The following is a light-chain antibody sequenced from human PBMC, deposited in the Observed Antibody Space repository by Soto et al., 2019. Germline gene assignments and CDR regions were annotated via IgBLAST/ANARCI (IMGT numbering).Light chain of an antibody. CDR1: QSVSNNY. CDR3: QQYGTFPRT. Sequence: EMVLTQSPGTLSLSPGERATLSCRASQSVSNNYLAWYQQKPGQAPRLLIYGASSRATGIPDGFSGSGSGTDFTLTISGLEPEDFAVYYCQQYGTFPRTFGQGTKVDIK. CDR2: GAS. J-gene: IGKJ1*01. V-gene: IGKV3-20*01.